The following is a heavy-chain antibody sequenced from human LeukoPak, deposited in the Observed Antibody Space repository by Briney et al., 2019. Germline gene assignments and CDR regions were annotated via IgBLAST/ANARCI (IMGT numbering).Heavy chain of an antibody. CDR1: GFTFSTHA. D-gene: IGHD3-10*01. V-gene: IGHV3-23*01. Sequence: GGSLRLSCAASGFTFSTHAMTWVRQAPGKGLEWVSSIATGFDTYSADSVKGRFAISRNNSKNTLFLQMNNLRADDTALYYCARFPGFGSGTYRLYQWGQGTLVTVSS. CDR2: IATGFDT. CDR3: ARFPGFGSGTYRLYQ. J-gene: IGHJ4*02.